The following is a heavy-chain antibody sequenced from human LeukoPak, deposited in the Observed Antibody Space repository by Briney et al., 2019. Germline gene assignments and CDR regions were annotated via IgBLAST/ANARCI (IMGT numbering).Heavy chain of an antibody. CDR2: ISGSGGST. D-gene: IGHD3-22*01. CDR3: AKDGGYYYDSSGYFDY. V-gene: IGHV3-23*01. Sequence: GGSLRLSCAASGFTFSSYAMSWVRQAPGKGLEWVSAISGSGGSTHYADSVKGRFTISRDNSKNTLYLQMNSLRAEDTAVYYCAKDGGYYYDSSGYFDYWGQGTLVTVSS. J-gene: IGHJ4*02. CDR1: GFTFSSYA.